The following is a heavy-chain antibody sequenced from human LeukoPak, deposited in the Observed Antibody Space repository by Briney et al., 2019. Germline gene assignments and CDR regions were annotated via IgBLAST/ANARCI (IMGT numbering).Heavy chain of an antibody. V-gene: IGHV3-23*01. D-gene: IGHD2-15*01. Sequence: GGSLRLSCAASGFTFSSSAMSWVRQAPGKGLEWVSAISNNGGYTYYADSVQGRFTISRDNSKSTLCLQMNSLRAEDTAVYYCAKQLGYCSDGSCDFHYWGPGTLVTVSS. J-gene: IGHJ4*02. CDR2: ISNNGGYT. CDR1: GFTFSSSA. CDR3: AKQLGYCSDGSCDFHY.